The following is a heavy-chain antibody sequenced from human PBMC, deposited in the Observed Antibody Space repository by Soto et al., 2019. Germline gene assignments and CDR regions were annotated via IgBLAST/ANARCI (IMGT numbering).Heavy chain of an antibody. CDR2: IKKRVDGGTT. D-gene: IGHD2-21*02. CDR1: GFSFSDAS. CDR3: VPCRGTAGG. Sequence: EVQLVESGGGLVKPGGSLGLSCVAAGFSFSDASLDWVRQAPGKGREWVGRIKKRVDGGTTEYATPVKGRFTISRDDSKNTLFLQMNSLKSEDTGVYYCVPCRGTAGGWGEGTLVTVSS. V-gene: IGHV3-15*07. J-gene: IGHJ4*02.